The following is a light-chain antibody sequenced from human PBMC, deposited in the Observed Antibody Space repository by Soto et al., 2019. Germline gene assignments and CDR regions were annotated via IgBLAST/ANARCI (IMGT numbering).Light chain of an antibody. V-gene: IGKV1-5*03. CDR1: QNVNIW. Sequence: DIQVTQSPSTLSAFVGDRVILTCRASQNVNIWLVWYQQRLRKAPKLLIYKTSSLESGVPSRFSGSGSGTEFTLTISSLETDDFGTYFCLQYNSLPYTFGQGTKLEIK. J-gene: IGKJ2*01. CDR2: KTS. CDR3: LQYNSLPYT.